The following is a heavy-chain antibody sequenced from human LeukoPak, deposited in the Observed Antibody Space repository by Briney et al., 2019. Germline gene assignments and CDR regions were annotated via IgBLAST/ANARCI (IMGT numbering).Heavy chain of an antibody. V-gene: IGHV3-15*01. J-gene: IGHJ4*02. CDR2: IRSTTDGGTT. Sequence: GGSLRLSCVASGLSFSDAWMSWVHQVPGKGLERVGHIRSTTDGGTTHYAAPVKGRFTMSRDGSRNTVYLQMNNLKTEDTAVYYCTTDRGLASRPLFDLWGQGTMVTVSS. D-gene: IGHD6-6*01. CDR1: GLSFSDAW. CDR3: TTDRGLASRPLFDL.